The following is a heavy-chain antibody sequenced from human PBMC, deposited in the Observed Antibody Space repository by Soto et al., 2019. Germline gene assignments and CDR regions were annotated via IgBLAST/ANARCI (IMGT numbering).Heavy chain of an antibody. J-gene: IGHJ6*02. CDR2: IYPGDSDT. CDR1: GYSFTSYW. V-gene: IGHV5-51*01. D-gene: IGHD6-6*01. Sequence: GEALKISGTGSGYSFTSYWIGWVRQMPGKGLEWMGIIYPGDSDTRYSPSFQDQVTISADKSISTAYLQWSSLKASDTAMYYCARHALPQSEYSSSWKNYYYGMDVWGQGTTVTVSS. CDR3: ARHALPQSEYSSSWKNYYYGMDV.